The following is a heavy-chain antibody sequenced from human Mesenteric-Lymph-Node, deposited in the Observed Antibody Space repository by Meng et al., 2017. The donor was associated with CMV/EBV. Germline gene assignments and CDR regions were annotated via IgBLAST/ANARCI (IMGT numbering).Heavy chain of an antibody. J-gene: IGHJ5*02. CDR1: GGSISPYY. CDR2: VHSSGST. V-gene: IGHV4-59*12. D-gene: IGHD2-21*01. Sequence: SETLSLTCTVSGGSISPYYWSWIRQPPGKGLEWIGNVHSSGSTNYSPSLKSRVTISVDTSKNQFSLKLSSVTAADTAVYYCARGRPTISILWWRSFDPWGQGTLVTVSS. CDR3: ARGRPTISILWWRSFDP.